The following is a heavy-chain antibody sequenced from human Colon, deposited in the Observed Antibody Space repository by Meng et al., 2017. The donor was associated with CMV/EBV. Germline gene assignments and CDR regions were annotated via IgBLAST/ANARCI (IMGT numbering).Heavy chain of an antibody. CDR2: IYYSGST. D-gene: IGHD1-26*01. CDR1: GGSISSSSYY. J-gene: IGHJ4*02. CDR3: ARGGGGSYYSYFDY. Sequence: SETLSLTCTVSGGSISSSSYYWGWIRQPPGKGLEWIGSIYYSGSTYYNPSLKSRVTISVDTSKNQFSLKVSSVTAADTAVYYCARGGGGSYYSYFDYWGQGTLVTVSS. V-gene: IGHV4-39*07.